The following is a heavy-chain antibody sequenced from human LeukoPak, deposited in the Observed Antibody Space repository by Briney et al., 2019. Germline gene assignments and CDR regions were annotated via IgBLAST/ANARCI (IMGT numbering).Heavy chain of an antibody. D-gene: IGHD4-17*01. CDR1: GGSISSYY. CDR3: ARKSDYALLGMDV. V-gene: IGHV4-59*01. CDR2: IYYSGST. J-gene: IGHJ6*02. Sequence: SETLSLTCTVSGGSISSYYWSWIRQPPGKGLEWIGYIYYSGSTNYNPSLKSRVTISVDTSKNQFSLKLSSVTAADAAVYYCARKSDYALLGMDVWGQGTTVTASS.